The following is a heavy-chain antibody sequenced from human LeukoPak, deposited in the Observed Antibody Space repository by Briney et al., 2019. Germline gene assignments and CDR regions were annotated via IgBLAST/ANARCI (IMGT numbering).Heavy chain of an antibody. CDR2: ISYDGSNK. V-gene: IGHV3-30*04. CDR1: GFTFSSYA. D-gene: IGHD3-22*01. Sequence: GRSLRLSCAASGFTFSSYAMHWVRQAPGKGLEWVAVISYDGSNKYYADSVKGRLTISRDNSKNTLYLQMNSLRAEDTAVYYCARGDSYYDAIDYWGQGTLVTVSS. CDR3: ARGDSYYDAIDY. J-gene: IGHJ4*02.